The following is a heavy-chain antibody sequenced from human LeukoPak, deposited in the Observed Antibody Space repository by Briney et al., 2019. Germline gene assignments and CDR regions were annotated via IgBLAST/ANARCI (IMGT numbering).Heavy chain of an antibody. Sequence: GGSLRLSCAASGYTFTSYSMNWVRQAPGKGLEWVSSISNNSSYIYYADSVKGRFTISRDIAKNTLYLQMHSLREEDTAVLHCARGRVGSAFLNGAEFDPWGQETLVTVSS. CDR1: GYTFTSYS. V-gene: IGHV3-21*01. D-gene: IGHD1-26*01. J-gene: IGHJ5*02. CDR3: ARGRVGSAFLNGAEFDP. CDR2: ISNNSSYI.